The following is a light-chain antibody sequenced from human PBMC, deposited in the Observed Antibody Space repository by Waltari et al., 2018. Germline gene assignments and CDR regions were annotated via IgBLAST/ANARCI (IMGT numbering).Light chain of an antibody. V-gene: IGKV3-15*01. CDR3: QQYNNWPPWT. CDR1: QSVRNN. Sequence: EIVLTQSPAILSLSPGERATLSCRASQSVRNNLVWYQQKPGQAPRLLIYGASTRVTGIPARFSGSGSGTEFTLTISSLQSEDFAVYYCQQYNNWPPWTFGQGTKVEIK. J-gene: IGKJ1*01. CDR2: GAS.